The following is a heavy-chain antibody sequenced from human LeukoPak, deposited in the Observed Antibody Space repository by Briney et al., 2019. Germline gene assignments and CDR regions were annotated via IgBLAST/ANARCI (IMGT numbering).Heavy chain of an antibody. V-gene: IGHV1-8*01. Sequence: PEASVKVSCKASGYTFTSYDINWVRQATGQGLEWMGWMNPNSGNTGYAQKFQGRVTMTRDTSISTAYMELSSLRSEDSAVYFCARRADHYDSSCYQHWGQETLVTVSS. D-gene: IGHD3-22*01. CDR3: ARRADHYDSSCYQH. CDR1: GYTFTSYD. CDR2: MNPNSGNT. J-gene: IGHJ4*02.